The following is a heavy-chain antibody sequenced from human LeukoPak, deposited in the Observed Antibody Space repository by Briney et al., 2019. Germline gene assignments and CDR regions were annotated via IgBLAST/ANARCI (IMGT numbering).Heavy chain of an antibody. V-gene: IGHV4-59*01. J-gene: IGHJ4*02. CDR3: ARDPSSSGLAD. CDR1: GGSISSYY. Sequence: SETLSLTCTVSGGSISSYYWSWLRQPPGKGLEWIGYIYYSGSTNYNPSLKSRVTISVDTSKNQFSLKLSSVTAADTAVYYCARDPSSSGLADWGQGTLVTVSS. CDR2: IYYSGST. D-gene: IGHD6-19*01.